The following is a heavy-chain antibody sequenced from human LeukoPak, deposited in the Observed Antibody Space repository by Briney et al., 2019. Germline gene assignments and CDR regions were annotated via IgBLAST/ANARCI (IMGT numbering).Heavy chain of an antibody. CDR1: GYTFTSYY. J-gene: IGHJ5*02. D-gene: IGHD7-27*01. Sequence: ALVKVSCKVSGYTFTSYYMHWVRQAPGQGLEWMGIINPSGGSTSYAQKFQGRVTMTRDTSTSTVYMELSSLRSEDTAVYYCARDGEDSRIDPWGQGTLVTVSS. CDR3: ARDGEDSRIDP. V-gene: IGHV1-46*01. CDR2: INPSGGST.